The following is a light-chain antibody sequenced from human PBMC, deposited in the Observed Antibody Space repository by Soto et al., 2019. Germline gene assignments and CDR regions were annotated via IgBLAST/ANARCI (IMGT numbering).Light chain of an antibody. J-gene: IGLJ2*01. CDR2: SNN. CDR1: SSNIGSKT. Sequence: QSVMTQPPSASGTPGQRVTISCYGSSSNIGSKTVNWYQQLPGTAPKLLIYSNNQRPSGVPDRFSGSKSGTSASLAISGLQSEDEADYYCAAWDDSLDGVVFGGGTKLTVL. V-gene: IGLV1-44*01. CDR3: AAWDDSLDGVV.